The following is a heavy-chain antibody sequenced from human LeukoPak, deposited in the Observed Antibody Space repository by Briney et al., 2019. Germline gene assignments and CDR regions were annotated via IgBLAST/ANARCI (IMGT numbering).Heavy chain of an antibody. D-gene: IGHD4-11*01. CDR2: IYPGDSDT. CDR1: GYSFTSYW. CDR3: ARHYSAVTYIDY. J-gene: IGHJ4*02. Sequence: GESLKISCEGSGYSFTSYWIGWVRQMPGKGLEWMGIIYPGDSDTRYSPSFQGQVTISADKSITTAYQQGSSLKASDTAMYYCARHYSAVTYIDYWGQGTLVTVSS. V-gene: IGHV5-51*01.